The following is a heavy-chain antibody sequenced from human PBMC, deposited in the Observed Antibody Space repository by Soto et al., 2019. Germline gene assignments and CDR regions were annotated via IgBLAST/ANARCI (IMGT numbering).Heavy chain of an antibody. CDR1: GGTFSSYA. Sequence: QAQLVQSGAEVKKPGSSVKVSCKASGGTFSSYALTWVRQAPGQGLEWMGGIIPMFGTANYAQKFQGRVTLTADESPTTAHMELSSLRSEDTAVYYCAGDTGTTPRKWYFDYWGQGTLVTVSS. V-gene: IGHV1-69*01. J-gene: IGHJ4*02. D-gene: IGHD1-1*01. CDR2: IIPMFGTA. CDR3: AGDTGTTPRKWYFDY.